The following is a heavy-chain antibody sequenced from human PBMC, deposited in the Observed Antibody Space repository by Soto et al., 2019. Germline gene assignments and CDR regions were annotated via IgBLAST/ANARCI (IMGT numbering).Heavy chain of an antibody. D-gene: IGHD3-3*01. Sequence: SETLSLTCTVSGGSISSYYWSWIRQPPGKGLEWIGYIYYSGSTNYNPSLKSRVTISVDTSKNQFSLKLSSVTAADTAVYYCAIYDFWSGYLDYWGQGTLVTVSS. CDR1: GGSISSYY. CDR2: IYYSGST. CDR3: AIYDFWSGYLDY. J-gene: IGHJ4*02. V-gene: IGHV4-59*08.